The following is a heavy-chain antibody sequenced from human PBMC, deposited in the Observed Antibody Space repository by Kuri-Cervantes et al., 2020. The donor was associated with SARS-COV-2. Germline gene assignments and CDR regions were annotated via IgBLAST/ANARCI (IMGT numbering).Heavy chain of an antibody. J-gene: IGHJ2*01. CDR3: ARGSSVITTGWYFDL. D-gene: IGHD3-22*01. V-gene: IGHV4-30-4*08. CDR2: ISYIGST. CDR1: GGSIRSGQYY. Sequence: SETLSLTCTVSGGSIRSGQYYWSWVRQPPGKGLEWIGYISYIGSTFYHPSLKSRVTISSDTSRNQFSLRLTSVTAADTAVYYCARGSSVITTGWYFDLWGRGTLVTVSS.